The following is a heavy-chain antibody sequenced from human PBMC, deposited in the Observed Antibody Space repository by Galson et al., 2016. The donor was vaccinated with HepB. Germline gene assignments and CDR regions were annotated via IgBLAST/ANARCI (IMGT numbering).Heavy chain of an antibody. CDR2: INAGNGHT. V-gene: IGHV1-3*01. CDR1: GNTFINSA. J-gene: IGHJ4*02. CDR3: AREGAGLPSG. Sequence: SVKVSCKASGNTFINSAMHWVRQAPGQRLEWMGWINAGNGHTRYSQKFQGRVTITRDASANTAYMELSSLTSEDTAVYYCAREGAGLPSGWGQGTRVTVSS. D-gene: IGHD1-14*01.